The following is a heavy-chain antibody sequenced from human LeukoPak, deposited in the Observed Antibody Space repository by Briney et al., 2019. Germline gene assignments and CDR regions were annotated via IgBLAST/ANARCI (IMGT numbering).Heavy chain of an antibody. CDR3: ASRALVSGSDY. CDR1: GGSISSYY. V-gene: IGHV4-4*07. J-gene: IGHJ4*02. Sequence: SETLSLTCTVSGGSISSYYWSWIRQPAGKGLEWIGRIYTSGSTNYNPSLKSRVTMSVDTSKNQFSLKLSSVTAADTAVYYCASRALVSGSDYWGQRTLVTVSS. CDR2: IYTSGST. D-gene: IGHD6-19*01.